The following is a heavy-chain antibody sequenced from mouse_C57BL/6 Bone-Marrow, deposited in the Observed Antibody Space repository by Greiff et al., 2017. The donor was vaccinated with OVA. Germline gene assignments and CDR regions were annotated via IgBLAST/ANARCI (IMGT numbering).Heavy chain of an antibody. CDR2: ISSGSSTI. D-gene: IGHD2-2*01. Sequence: EVKLVESGGGLVKPGGSLKLSCAASGFTFSDYGMHWVRQAPEKGLEWVAYISSGSSTIYYADTVKGRFTISRDTAKNTLFLQMTSRRSEDTAMYYCARGEVWLRRDWYFDVWGTGTTVTVSS. CDR1: GFTFSDYG. CDR3: ARGEVWLRRDWYFDV. J-gene: IGHJ1*03. V-gene: IGHV5-17*01.